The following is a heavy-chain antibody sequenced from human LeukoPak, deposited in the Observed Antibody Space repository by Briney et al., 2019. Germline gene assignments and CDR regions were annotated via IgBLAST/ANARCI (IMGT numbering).Heavy chain of an antibody. CDR1: GFTFSSYA. D-gene: IGHD3-16*02. Sequence: PGGSLRLSCAASGFTFSSYAMSWVRQAPGKGLEWVSSISGIGGSTYYADSAKGRFTISRDNSKITLYLQMNSLRAGDTAVYYCAKFYSQEVRGSDRYTDYWGQGTLVTVSS. CDR3: AKFYSQEVRGSDRYTDY. V-gene: IGHV3-23*01. J-gene: IGHJ4*02. CDR2: ISGIGGST.